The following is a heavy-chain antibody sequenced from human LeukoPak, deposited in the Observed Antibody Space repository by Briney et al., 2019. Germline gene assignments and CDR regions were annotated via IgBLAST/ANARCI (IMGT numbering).Heavy chain of an antibody. CDR1: GFTFSDYY. V-gene: IGHV3-11*06. Sequence: PGGSLRLSCASSGFTFSDYYMSWIRQAPGKGLEWVSHISGSSTYTNYADSVKGRFTISRDNANNSLYLQMNSLTAGDTAVFYCARVGSRGYYFDYWGQGTLVSVSS. D-gene: IGHD1-26*01. J-gene: IGHJ4*02. CDR3: ARVGSRGYYFDY. CDR2: ISGSSTYT.